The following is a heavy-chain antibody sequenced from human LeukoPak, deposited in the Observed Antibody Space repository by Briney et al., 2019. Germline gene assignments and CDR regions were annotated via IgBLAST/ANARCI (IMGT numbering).Heavy chain of an antibody. D-gene: IGHD5-18*01. CDR1: GYSFTSYW. Sequence: GESLKISCRGSGYSFTSYWIGWVRQMPGKGLEWMGIIYPGDSDTRYSPSFQGQVTISADKTISTAYLQWSSLTDSDPAMYYCARQGEPWIQLWSAAIDYWGQGTLVTVSS. J-gene: IGHJ4*02. V-gene: IGHV5-51*01. CDR2: IYPGDSDT. CDR3: ARQGEPWIQLWSAAIDY.